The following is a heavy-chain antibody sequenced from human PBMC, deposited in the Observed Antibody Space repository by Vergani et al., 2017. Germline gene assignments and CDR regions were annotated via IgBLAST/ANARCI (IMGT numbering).Heavy chain of an antibody. CDR2: IIPIFGTA. CDR1: GGTFSSYA. CDR3: ARAVDSSGWYGYYYYYYGMDV. Sequence: QVQLVQSAAEVKKPGSSVKVSCKASGGTFSSYAISWVRQAPGQGLEWMGRIIPIFGTANYAQKFQGRVTITADESTSTAYMELSSLRSEDTAVYYCARAVDSSGWYGYYYYYYGMDVWGQGTTVTVSS. V-gene: IGHV1-69*13. J-gene: IGHJ6*02. D-gene: IGHD6-19*01.